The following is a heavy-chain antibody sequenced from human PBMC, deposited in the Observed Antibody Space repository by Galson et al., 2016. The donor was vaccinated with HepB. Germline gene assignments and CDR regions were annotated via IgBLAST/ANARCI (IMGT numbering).Heavy chain of an antibody. Sequence: SVKVSCKASGYTFSDYYMHWVRQAPGQGLEWMGWINPKNGGTNYAQRFRDRVIMTRVTSIRTAYMELSRVTPDDTAVYFCAREGSSYGLYNFFGLDVWGQGTTVTVSS. D-gene: IGHD3-16*01. CDR2: INPKNGGT. V-gene: IGHV1-2*02. CDR1: GYTFSDYY. CDR3: AREGSSYGLYNFFGLDV. J-gene: IGHJ6*02.